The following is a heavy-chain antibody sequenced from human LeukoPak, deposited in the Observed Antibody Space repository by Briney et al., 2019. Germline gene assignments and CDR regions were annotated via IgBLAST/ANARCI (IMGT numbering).Heavy chain of an antibody. J-gene: IGHJ4*02. CDR2: IKQDGSEK. CDR3: GRVSESLVNGGVSWSFDN. CDR1: GFSFSSYG. D-gene: IGHD2-15*01. Sequence: GGSLRLSCAASGFSFSSYGMRWVRQAPGKGLEWVANIKQDGSEKYYVDSVKGRFTISRDNAKNSLYLQMNSLRAEDTAVYYCGRVSESLVNGGVSWSFDNWGQGTLVTVSS. V-gene: IGHV3-7*03.